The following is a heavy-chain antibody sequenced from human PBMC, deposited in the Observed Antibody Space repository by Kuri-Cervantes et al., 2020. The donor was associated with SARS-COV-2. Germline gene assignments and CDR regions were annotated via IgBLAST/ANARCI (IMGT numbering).Heavy chain of an antibody. Sequence: ASVKVSCKASGYTFTSYGISWVRQAPGQGLEWMGWMNPKSGITGYAQKFQGRISMTRNTAINTAYMELSSLRSEDTAVYFCVRYLDWKRGADLWGQGTQVTVSS. CDR1: GYTFTSYG. D-gene: IGHD1-1*01. J-gene: IGHJ5*02. CDR3: VRYLDWKRGADL. V-gene: IGHV1-8*02. CDR2: MNPKSGIT.